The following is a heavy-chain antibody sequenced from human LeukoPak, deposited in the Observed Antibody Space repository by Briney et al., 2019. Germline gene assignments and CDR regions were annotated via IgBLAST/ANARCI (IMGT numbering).Heavy chain of an antibody. CDR1: GGSISSYY. V-gene: IGHV4-59*01. J-gene: IGHJ4*02. D-gene: IGHD2-15*01. CDR2: IYYSGST. CDR3: ARVTEGVVVAFFDY. Sequence: SETLSLTCTVSGGSISSYYWSWIRQPPGKGLEWIGYIYYSGSTNYNPSLKSRVTISVDTSKNQFSLKLSSVTAADTAVYYCARVTEGVVVAFFDYWGQGTLVTVSS.